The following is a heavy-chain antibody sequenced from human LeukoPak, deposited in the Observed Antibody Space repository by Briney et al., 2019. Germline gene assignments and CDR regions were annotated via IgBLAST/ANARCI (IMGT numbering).Heavy chain of an antibody. V-gene: IGHV4-34*01. CDR3: ARMEVGPHWFDP. Sequence: PSETLSLTCAVYGGSFSGYYWSWIRQPPGKGLEWIGEINHSGSTNYNPSLKSRVTISVDTSKNQFSLKLSSVTAADTAVYYCARMEVGPHWFDPWGRGTLVTVSS. CDR1: GGSFSGYY. CDR2: INHSGST. J-gene: IGHJ5*02. D-gene: IGHD3-3*01.